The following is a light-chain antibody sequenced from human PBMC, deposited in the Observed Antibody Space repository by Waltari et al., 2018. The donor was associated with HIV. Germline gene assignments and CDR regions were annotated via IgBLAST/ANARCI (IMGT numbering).Light chain of an antibody. V-gene: IGLV2-14*01. CDR2: EVF. Sequence: QSALTQSASVSVSPGQSITISCTGTNSDLGAYDFVPWYQQQSGKSPRLLIFEVFTLPSGISNRFSGSKSGNTASLTISGLRSEDEADYYCSSFARSGTLLFGGGTRVTVL. CDR3: SSFARSGTLL. CDR1: NSDLGAYDF. J-gene: IGLJ2*01.